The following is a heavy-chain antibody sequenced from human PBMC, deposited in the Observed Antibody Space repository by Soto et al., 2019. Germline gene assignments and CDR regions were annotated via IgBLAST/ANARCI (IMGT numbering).Heavy chain of an antibody. J-gene: IGHJ6*02. CDR2: IYYSGST. V-gene: IGHV4-30-4*01. CDR3: ARASMVPNYYYYGMEV. Sequence: SETLSLTCTVSGGSISSGDYYWSWIRQPPGKGLEWIGYIYYSGSTYYNPSLKSRVTISVDTSKNQFSLKLSSVTAADTAVYYCARASMVPNYYYYGMEVWGQGTTVTVSS. D-gene: IGHD3-10*01. CDR1: GGSISSGDYY.